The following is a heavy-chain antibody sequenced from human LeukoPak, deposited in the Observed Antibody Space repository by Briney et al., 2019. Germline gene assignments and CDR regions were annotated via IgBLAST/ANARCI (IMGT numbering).Heavy chain of an antibody. Sequence: GGSLRLSCAASGFTFSSYSMNWVRQAPGKGLEWVSSISSSSSYIYYANSVKGRFTISRDNAKNSLYLQMNSLRAEDTAVYYCARQTGDYPDFDYWGQGTLVTVSS. D-gene: IGHD7-27*01. CDR2: ISSSSSYI. V-gene: IGHV3-21*01. J-gene: IGHJ4*02. CDR3: ARQTGDYPDFDY. CDR1: GFTFSSYS.